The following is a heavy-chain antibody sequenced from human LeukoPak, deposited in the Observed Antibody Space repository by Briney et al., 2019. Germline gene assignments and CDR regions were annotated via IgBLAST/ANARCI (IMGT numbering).Heavy chain of an antibody. J-gene: IGHJ3*02. CDR2: INPNSGGS. CDR3: ARGATYHALDI. V-gene: IGHV1-2*02. D-gene: IGHD4/OR15-4a*01. CDR1: GYTFTGYY. Sequence: ASVKVSCMASGYTFTGYYMHWVRQAPGQGLEWMGWINPNSGGSNYAQKVQGRVTRTRDTSTSTVDMELSSLSSEDPAVYYCARGATYHALDIWGQGTMVTVSS.